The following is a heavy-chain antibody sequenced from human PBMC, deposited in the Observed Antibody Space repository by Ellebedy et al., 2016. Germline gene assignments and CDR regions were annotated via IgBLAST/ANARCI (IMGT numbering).Heavy chain of an antibody. V-gene: IGHV3-33*01. CDR3: ARDTGWACGGDCYDDAFDI. D-gene: IGHD2-21*02. J-gene: IGHJ3*02. CDR2: IWYDGSNK. Sequence: GGSLRLXXAASGFTFSSYGMHWVRQAPGKGLEWVAVIWYDGSNKYYADSVKGRFTISRDNSKNTLYLQMNSLRAEDTAVYYCARDTGWACGGDCYDDAFDIWGQGTMVTVSS. CDR1: GFTFSSYG.